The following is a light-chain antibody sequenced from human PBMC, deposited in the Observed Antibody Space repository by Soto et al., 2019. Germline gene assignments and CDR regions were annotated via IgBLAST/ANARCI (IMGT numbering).Light chain of an antibody. V-gene: IGKV3-15*01. CDR3: QHYSNWPPWT. Sequence: EIVMTQSPATLSVSPGERATLSCRASQSVSSNLAWYQQKPGQPPRLLIYGASTRATGIPARFSGGGSGTEFTLTISSLQSEDFAVYYCQHYSNWPPWTFGQGTKVEIK. CDR1: QSVSSN. J-gene: IGKJ1*01. CDR2: GAS.